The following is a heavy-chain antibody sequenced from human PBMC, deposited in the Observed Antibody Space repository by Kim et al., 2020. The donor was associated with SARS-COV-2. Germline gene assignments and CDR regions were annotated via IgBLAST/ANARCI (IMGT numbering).Heavy chain of an antibody. CDR1: GYTFTSYY. CDR2: INPSGGST. J-gene: IGHJ6*02. D-gene: IGHD5-18*01. V-gene: IGHV1-46*01. CDR3: ASPHVDTAMEYYGMDV. Sequence: ASVKVSCKASGYTFTSYYMHWVRQAPGQGLEWMGIINPSGGSTSYAQKFQGRVTMTRDTSTSTVYMELSSLRSEDTAVYYCASPHVDTAMEYYGMDVWGQGTTVTVSS.